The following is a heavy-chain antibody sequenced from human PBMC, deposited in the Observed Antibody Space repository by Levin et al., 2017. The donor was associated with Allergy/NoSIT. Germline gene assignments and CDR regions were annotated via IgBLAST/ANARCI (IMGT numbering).Heavy chain of an antibody. D-gene: IGHD3-10*01. CDR2: INHSGST. CDR3: ARGRRISGSSLKVGFDY. V-gene: IGHV4-34*01. CDR1: GGSFSGYY. Sequence: GSLRLSCAVYGGSFSGYYWSWIRQPPGKGLEWIGEINHSGSTNYNPSLKSRVTISVDTSKNQFSLKLSSVTAADTAVYYCARGRRISGSSLKVGFDYWGQGTLVTVSS. J-gene: IGHJ4*02.